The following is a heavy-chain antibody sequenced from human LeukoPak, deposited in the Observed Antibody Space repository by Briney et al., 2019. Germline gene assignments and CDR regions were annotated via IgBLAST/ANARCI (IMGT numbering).Heavy chain of an antibody. CDR3: ARGMRFGESFFDY. Sequence: SETLSLTCTVSGGSISSYYWSWIRQPPGKGLEWIGYIYYSGSTNYNPSLKSRVTISVDTSKNQFSLKLSSVTAADTAVYYCARGMRFGESFFDYWGQGTLVTVSS. J-gene: IGHJ4*02. CDR2: IYYSGST. CDR1: GGSISSYY. V-gene: IGHV4-59*01. D-gene: IGHD3-10*01.